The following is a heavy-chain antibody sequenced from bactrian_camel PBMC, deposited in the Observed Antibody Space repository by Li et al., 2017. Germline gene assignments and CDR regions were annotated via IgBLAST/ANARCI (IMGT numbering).Heavy chain of an antibody. CDR3: AADFPCGLRDIGTAGY. CDR1: GYTYSTYC. CDR2: ICTDSGIT. Sequence: HVQLVESGGGSVQAGGSLKLSCAISGYTYSTYCMGWFRQAPGKEREGVATICTDSGITYYADSVKGRFTISQDGAKNTVTLQMDSLKLEDTDTYYCAADFPCGLRDIGTAGYWGRGTQVTVS. D-gene: IGHD1*01. J-gene: IGHJ6*01. V-gene: IGHV3-3*01.